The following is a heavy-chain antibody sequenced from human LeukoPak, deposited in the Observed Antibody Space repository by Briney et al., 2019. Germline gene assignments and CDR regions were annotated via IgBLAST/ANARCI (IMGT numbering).Heavy chain of an antibody. CDR3: ARARGIAARPWWY. CDR1: GGTFSSYT. CDR2: IIPILGIA. D-gene: IGHD6-6*01. V-gene: IGHV1-69*02. Sequence: GSSVKVSCKASGGTFSSYTISWVRQAPGQGLEWMGRIIPILGIANYAQKFQVRVTITADKSTSTAYMELSSLRSEDTAVYYCARARGIAARPWWYWGQGTLVTVSS. J-gene: IGHJ4*02.